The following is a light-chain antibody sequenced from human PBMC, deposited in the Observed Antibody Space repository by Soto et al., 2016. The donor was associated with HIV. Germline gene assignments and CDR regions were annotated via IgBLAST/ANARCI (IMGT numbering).Light chain of an antibody. CDR3: QQTYSTPLT. CDR1: QSISSY. Sequence: DIQMTQSPSSLSASVGDRVTITCRASQSISSYFNWYHQKPGKAPKLLIYAASSLQSGVPSRFSGSGSGTDFTLTISSLQPEDFATYYCQQTYSTPLTFGGGTKVGDQT. J-gene: IGKJ4*01. V-gene: IGKV1-39*01. CDR2: AAS.